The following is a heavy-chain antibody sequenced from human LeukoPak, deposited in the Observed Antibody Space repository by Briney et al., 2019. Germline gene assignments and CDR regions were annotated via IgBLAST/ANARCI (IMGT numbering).Heavy chain of an antibody. CDR1: GGTFSSYA. CDR2: MIPILGIA. V-gene: IGHV1-69*04. CDR3: ARGNSRWSTPTSSYYYRIDV. D-gene: IGHD2-8*01. J-gene: IGHJ6*02. Sequence: ASVKVSCKASGGTFSSYAISWVRQAPGQGLEWMGRMIPILGIANYAQKFQGRVTITTDESTSTAYMELRSLRSEDTAVYYCARGNSRWSTPTSSYYYRIDVWGQGTTVAVSS.